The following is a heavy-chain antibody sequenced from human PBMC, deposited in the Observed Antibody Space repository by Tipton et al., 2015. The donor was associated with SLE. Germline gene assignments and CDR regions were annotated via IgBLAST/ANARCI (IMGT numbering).Heavy chain of an antibody. CDR3: ARGLLTAAAGTGNYFDY. Sequence: TLSLTCAVYGGSFSGYYWTWIRRPPGKGLEWIGEINHSGSTSYNPSLKSRVAISVDTSKKQFSLKLNSVTAADTAVYYCARGLLTAAAGTGNYFDYWGQGNVFTVSS. J-gene: IGHJ4*02. CDR2: INHSGST. CDR1: GGSFSGYY. V-gene: IGHV4-34*01. D-gene: IGHD6-13*01.